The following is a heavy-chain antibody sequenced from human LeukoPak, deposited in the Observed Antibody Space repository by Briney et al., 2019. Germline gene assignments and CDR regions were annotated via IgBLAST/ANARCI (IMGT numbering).Heavy chain of an antibody. CDR1: GGSFSGYY. J-gene: IGHJ4*02. CDR2: INDSGST. D-gene: IGHD6-19*01. CDR3: ARGGSGPRLRY. V-gene: IGHV4-34*01. Sequence: SETLSLTCAVYGGSFSGYYWSWIRQPPGKGLEWIGEINDSGSTDYNPSLKSRVTISVDTSKNQFSVKLNSVTAADTAVYYCARGGSGPRLRYWGQGTLVTVSS.